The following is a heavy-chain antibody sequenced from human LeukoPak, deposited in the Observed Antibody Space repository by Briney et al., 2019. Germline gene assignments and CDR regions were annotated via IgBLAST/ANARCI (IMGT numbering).Heavy chain of an antibody. CDR2: ISAYNGNT. J-gene: IGHJ4*02. CDR1: GGTFSSYA. D-gene: IGHD2-21*01. V-gene: IGHV1-18*01. CDR3: ARGFPPRRQY. Sequence: ASVKVSCKASGGTFSSYAISWVRQAPGQGLEWMGWISAYNGNTHSAQKLQGRVTMTTDTSTSTAYMELRSLRSDDTAVYYCARGFPPRRQYWGQGTLVTVSS.